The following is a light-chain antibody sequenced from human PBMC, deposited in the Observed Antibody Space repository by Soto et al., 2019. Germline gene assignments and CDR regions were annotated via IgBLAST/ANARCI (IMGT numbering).Light chain of an antibody. Sequence: EIVLTQSPGTLSLSPGERATLSCRASQYMTRTYIAWYQQKPGQAPRLLIYAAYNRATGIPDKFSGSGSGTDYSLTITRLEPEDSAVYYCHQYDKAPQTFGQGTKVEIK. CDR3: HQYDKAPQT. CDR2: AAY. CDR1: QYMTRTY. V-gene: IGKV3-20*01. J-gene: IGKJ2*01.